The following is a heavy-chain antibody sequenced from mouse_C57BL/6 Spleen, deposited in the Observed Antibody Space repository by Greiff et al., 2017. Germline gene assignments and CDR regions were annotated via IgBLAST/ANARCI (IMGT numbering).Heavy chain of an antibody. CDR2: ISYDGSN. CDR1: GYSITSGYY. Sequence: EVKLQESGPGLVKPSQSLSLTCSVTGYSITSGYYWNWIRQFPGNKLEWMGYISYDGSNNYNPSLKNRISITRDTSKNQFFLKLNSVTTEDTATYYCARDLGNYYFDYWGQGTTLTVSS. D-gene: IGHD2-1*01. CDR3: ARDLGNYYFDY. V-gene: IGHV3-6*01. J-gene: IGHJ2*01.